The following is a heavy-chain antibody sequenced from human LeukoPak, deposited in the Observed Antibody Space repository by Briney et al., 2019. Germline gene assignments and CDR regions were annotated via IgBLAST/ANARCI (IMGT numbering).Heavy chain of an antibody. CDR3: ATSEGYSYGFGIDY. CDR2: ISAYNGNT. CDR1: GYTFTSYG. J-gene: IGHJ4*02. V-gene: IGHV1-18*01. D-gene: IGHD5-18*01. Sequence: ASVKVSCKASGYTFTSYGISWVRQAPGQGLEWMGWISAYNGNTNYAQKLQGRVTITTDESTSTAYMELSSLRSEDTAVYYCATSEGYSYGFGIDYWGQGTLVTVSS.